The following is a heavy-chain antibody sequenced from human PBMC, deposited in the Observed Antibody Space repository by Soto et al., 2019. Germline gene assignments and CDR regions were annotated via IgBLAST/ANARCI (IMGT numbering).Heavy chain of an antibody. V-gene: IGHV2-5*02. Sequence: SGTPLGHPTQTLTPTSIFPRFLNSTSCVGVRWIRQPPGKALEWLALIYWDDDKRYSPSLKSRLTITKDTSKNQVVLTMTNMDPVDTATYYCAHSRDYYYYMDVWGKGT. CDR2: IYWDDDK. CDR1: RFLNSTSCVG. CDR3: AHSRDYYYYMDV. J-gene: IGHJ6*03.